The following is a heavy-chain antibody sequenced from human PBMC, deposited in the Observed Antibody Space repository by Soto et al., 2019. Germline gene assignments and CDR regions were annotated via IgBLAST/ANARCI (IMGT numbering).Heavy chain of an antibody. D-gene: IGHD3-16*01. Sequence: EVQLVESGGGLVQPGGSLRLSCAASGFTFSSYSMNWVRQAPGKGLEWVSYISSSSSTIYYADSVKGRFTISRDNAKNSLYLQMNSLRDEDTAVYYCARDPRAVITDYYYYGMDVWGQGTTVTVSS. CDR3: ARDPRAVITDYYYYGMDV. CDR1: GFTFSSYS. V-gene: IGHV3-48*02. CDR2: ISSSSSTI. J-gene: IGHJ6*02.